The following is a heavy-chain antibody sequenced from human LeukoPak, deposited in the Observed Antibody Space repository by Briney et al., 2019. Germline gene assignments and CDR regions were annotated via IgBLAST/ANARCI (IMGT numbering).Heavy chain of an antibody. J-gene: IGHJ4*02. D-gene: IGHD3-22*01. CDR1: GFTFSNYA. Sequence: GGSLRLSCSASGFTFSNYAMSWVRQAPGKRLEWVSAISGSGGTTYHADSATGRFTISRDNSKNTLYLQINTLRAEDTAVYYCAKDGYDYDSSYSYFDYWGQGTLVTVSS. CDR2: ISGSGGTT. CDR3: AKDGYDYDSSYSYFDY. V-gene: IGHV3-23*01.